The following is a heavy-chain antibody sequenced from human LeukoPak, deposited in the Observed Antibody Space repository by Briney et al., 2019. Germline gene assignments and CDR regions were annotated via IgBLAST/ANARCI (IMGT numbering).Heavy chain of an antibody. D-gene: IGHD3-22*01. CDR1: GLNFSNYG. Sequence: GGSLRLSCEASGLNFSNYGMSWVRQAPGKGLEWVSAISGSGGSTYYADSVKGRFTISRDNSKNTLYLQMNSLRAEDTAVYYCAKLLYYYDSSQPYWGQGTLVTVSS. CDR2: ISGSGGST. V-gene: IGHV3-23*01. J-gene: IGHJ4*02. CDR3: AKLLYYYDSSQPY.